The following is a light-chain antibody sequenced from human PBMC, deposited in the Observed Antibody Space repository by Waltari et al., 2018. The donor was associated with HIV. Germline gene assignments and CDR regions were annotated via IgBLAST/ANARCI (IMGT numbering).Light chain of an antibody. V-gene: IGKV3-11*01. CDR1: QSVGTY. CDR3: QQYYSTPRT. J-gene: IGKJ1*01. CDR2: DTS. Sequence: EIVLTQSPVTLSLSPGDRATLSCRASQSVGTYSAWYQQKSGQAPRLLIYDTSNRATGIPARFSGSGSGTDFTLTISSLEPEDFAVYYCQQYYSTPRTFGQGTKVEIK.